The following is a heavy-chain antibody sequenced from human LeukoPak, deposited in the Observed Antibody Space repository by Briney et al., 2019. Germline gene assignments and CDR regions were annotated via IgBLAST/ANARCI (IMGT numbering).Heavy chain of an antibody. J-gene: IGHJ6*03. V-gene: IGHV3-9*01. Sequence: PGGSLRLSCAASGFIFDDYAMHWVRDAPGKGLEWVSGISWNSNTIGYADSVKGRFTISRDNAKNSLYLQMNSLGPEDTALYYCAKDAGGYYYYYMGVWGKGTTVTISS. CDR3: AKDAGGYYYYYMGV. D-gene: IGHD1-26*01. CDR1: GFIFDDYA. CDR2: ISWNSNTI.